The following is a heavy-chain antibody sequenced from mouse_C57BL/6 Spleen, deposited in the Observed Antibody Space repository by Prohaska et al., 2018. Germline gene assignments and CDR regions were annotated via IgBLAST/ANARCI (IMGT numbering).Heavy chain of an antibody. J-gene: IGHJ1*03. CDR2: INPDSSTI. D-gene: IGHD2-3*01. CDR1: GIDFSRYW. CDR3: ARPIYDGYYWYFDV. V-gene: IGHV4-1*01. Sequence: EVKLLQSGGGLVQPGGSLKLSCAASGIDFSRYWMSWVRRAPGKGLEWIGEINPDSSTINDAPSLKDKFIISRDNAKNTLYLQMSKVRSEDTALYYCARPIYDGYYWYFDVWGTGTTVTVSP.